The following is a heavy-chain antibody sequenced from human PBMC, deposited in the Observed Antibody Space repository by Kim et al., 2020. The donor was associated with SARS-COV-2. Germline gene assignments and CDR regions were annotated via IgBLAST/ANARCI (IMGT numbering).Heavy chain of an antibody. CDR2: FDPEDGET. CDR1: GYTLTELS. Sequence: ASVKVSCKVSGYTLTELSMHWVRQAPGKGLEWMGGFDPEDGETIYAQKFQGRVTMTEDTSTDTAYMELSSLRSEDTAVYYCATIVGLVEAFDIWGQGTMVTVSS. V-gene: IGHV1-24*01. D-gene: IGHD2-21*01. CDR3: ATIVGLVEAFDI. J-gene: IGHJ3*02.